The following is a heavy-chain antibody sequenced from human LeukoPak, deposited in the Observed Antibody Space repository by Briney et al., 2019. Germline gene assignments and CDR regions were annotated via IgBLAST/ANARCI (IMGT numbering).Heavy chain of an antibody. V-gene: IGHV3-30-3*01. CDR2: ISYDGSNK. D-gene: IGHD1-1*01. J-gene: IGHJ6*02. CDR1: GFTFSSYA. Sequence: GGSLRLSCAASGFTFSSYAMHWVRQAPGKGLEWVAVISYDGSNKYYADSVKGRFTISRDNSKTTLYLQMNSLRAEDTAVYYCARDEANSDGPYGMDVWGQGTTVTASS. CDR3: ARDEANSDGPYGMDV.